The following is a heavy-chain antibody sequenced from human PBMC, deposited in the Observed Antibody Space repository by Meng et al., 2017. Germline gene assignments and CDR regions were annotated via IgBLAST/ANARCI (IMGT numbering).Heavy chain of an antibody. Sequence: ASVKVSCKASGYTLTELSMHWVRQAPGKGLEWMGGFDPEDGETIYAQKFQGRVTMTEDTSTDTAYMELSSLRSEDTAVYYCATDYYDLSGSYTFDYWGQGTLVTVSS. CDR2: FDPEDGET. J-gene: IGHJ4*02. CDR1: GYTLTELS. V-gene: IGHV1-24*01. CDR3: ATDYYDLSGSYTFDY. D-gene: IGHD1-26*01.